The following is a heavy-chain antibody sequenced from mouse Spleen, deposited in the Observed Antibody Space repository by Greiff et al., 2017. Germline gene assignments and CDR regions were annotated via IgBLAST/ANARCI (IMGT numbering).Heavy chain of an antibody. Sequence: EVKLMESGPGLVKPSQSLSLTCSVTGYSITSGYYWKWIRQTPGNKLEWMGYISYDGSNNYNPSLKNRISITRDTSKNQFFLKLNSVTTEDTATYYCARVYYGNYDAMDYWGQGTSVTVSS. CDR1: GYSITSGYY. CDR2: ISYDGSN. CDR3: ARVYYGNYDAMDY. D-gene: IGHD2-1*01. J-gene: IGHJ4*01. V-gene: IGHV3-6*02.